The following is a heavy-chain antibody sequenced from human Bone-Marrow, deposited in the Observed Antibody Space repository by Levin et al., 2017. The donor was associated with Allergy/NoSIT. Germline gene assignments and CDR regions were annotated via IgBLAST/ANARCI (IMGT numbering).Heavy chain of an antibody. Sequence: GESLKISCTASGITFSNAWMSWARQAPGKGLEWVGRIKSKTDGGTADYASPVKGRFTISRDDSKNTLYLQMNSLKTEDTAVYYCTTYISSWYSFDYWGQGTLVTVSS. J-gene: IGHJ4*02. CDR3: TTYISSWYSFDY. D-gene: IGHD6-13*01. V-gene: IGHV3-15*01. CDR1: GITFSNAW. CDR2: IKSKTDGGTA.